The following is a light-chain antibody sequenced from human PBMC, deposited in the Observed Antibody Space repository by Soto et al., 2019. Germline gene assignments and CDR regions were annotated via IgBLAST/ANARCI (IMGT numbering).Light chain of an antibody. CDR3: QRHNSAPPVS. CDR2: AAS. CDR1: QGISNY. V-gene: IGKV1-27*01. Sequence: DIQMTQSPSSLSASVGDRVTITCRASQGISNYLAWYQQKPGKVPKLLIYAASTLQSGVPSRFGGSGSGTDFTLTISSLQPEDVATYYCQRHNSAPPVSFGPGTKVDLK. J-gene: IGKJ3*01.